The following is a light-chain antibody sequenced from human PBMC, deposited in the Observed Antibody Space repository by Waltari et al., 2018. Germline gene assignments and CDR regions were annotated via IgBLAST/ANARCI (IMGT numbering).Light chain of an antibody. J-gene: IGKJ1*01. Sequence: EIALTQSPGTLSLSPGERATLSCRASQSVGRSLAWYQQKPGQAPRLLIYGASIRATGIPDRFSGGGSGTDFSLTISRLEPEDFAAYHCQHYVRLPVTFGQGTKVEIK. CDR2: GAS. CDR3: QHYVRLPVT. V-gene: IGKV3-20*01. CDR1: QSVGRS.